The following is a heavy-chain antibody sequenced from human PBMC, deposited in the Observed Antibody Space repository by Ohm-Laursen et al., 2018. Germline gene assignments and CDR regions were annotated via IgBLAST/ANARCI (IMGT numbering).Heavy chain of an antibody. CDR2: IYPGDSET. D-gene: IGHD2-21*02. CDR1: GYSFTSYW. J-gene: IGHJ4*02. V-gene: IGHV5-51*01. Sequence: ESLKISCKGSGYSFTSYWIGWVRQMPGKGLEWMGIIYPGDSETRYNLSFQGQVTISADKSISTAYLQWSSLKASDTAVYYCARRAVLVTAPFDYWGQGTLVTVSS. CDR3: ARRAVLVTAPFDY.